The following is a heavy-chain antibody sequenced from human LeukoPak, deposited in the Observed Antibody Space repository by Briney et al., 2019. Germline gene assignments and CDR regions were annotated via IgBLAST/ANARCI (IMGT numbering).Heavy chain of an antibody. CDR3: AKDWDDYGDYLPLDY. CDR1: GFTFSNYA. V-gene: IGHV3-23*01. D-gene: IGHD4-17*01. J-gene: IGHJ4*02. CDR2: IRGSGDST. Sequence: GGSLRLSCAASGFTFSNYAMSWVRQAPAKGLEWVSAIRGSGDSTYYADSVKGRFTISRDNSKNTLYLQMNSLRAEDTAVYYCAKDWDDYGDYLPLDYWGQGTLVTVSS.